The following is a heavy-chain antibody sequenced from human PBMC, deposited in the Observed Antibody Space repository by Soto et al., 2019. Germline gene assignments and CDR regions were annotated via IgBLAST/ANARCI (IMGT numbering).Heavy chain of an antibody. J-gene: IGHJ4*02. CDR2: INHSGST. CDR3: ARGRPRHYDYIWGVSPPTAPRIHY. V-gene: IGHV4-34*01. D-gene: IGHD3-16*01. Sequence: PSETLSLTCAVYGGSFSGYYWSWIRQPPGKGLEWIGEINHSGSTNYNPSLKSRVTISVDTSKNQFSLKLSSVTAADTAVYYCARGRPRHYDYIWGVSPPTAPRIHYSGQATLVTVSS. CDR1: GGSFSGYY.